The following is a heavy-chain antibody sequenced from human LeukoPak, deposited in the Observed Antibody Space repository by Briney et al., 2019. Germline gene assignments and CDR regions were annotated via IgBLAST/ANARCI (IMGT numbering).Heavy chain of an antibody. CDR1: GGSISSSNW. CDR2: IYHSGST. D-gene: IGHD5-24*01. V-gene: IGHV4-4*02. J-gene: IGHJ4*02. CDR3: ARGRDGYNPYYYFDY. Sequence: SETLSLTCAVSGGSISSSNWWSWVRQPPGKGLEWIGEIYHSGSTNYNPSLKSRVTISVDTSKNQFSLKLSSVTAADTAVYYCARGRDGYNPYYYFDYWGQGTLVTVSS.